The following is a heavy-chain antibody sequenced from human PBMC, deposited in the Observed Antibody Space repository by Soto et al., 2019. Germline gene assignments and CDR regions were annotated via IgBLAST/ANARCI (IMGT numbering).Heavy chain of an antibody. V-gene: IGHV4-34*01. Sequence: PSETLSLTCVVSGGSLSDYFWSWIRQPPGMALEWIGEINHLGSINYNPSLKSRVTMSVDTSKNQFSLTLNSVTAADTATYYCDRGGISHTAYTYILDVCDRGTTITVSS. CDR1: GGSLSDYF. D-gene: IGHD3-3*02. CDR3: DRGGISHTAYTYILDV. J-gene: IGHJ6*04. CDR2: INHLGSI.